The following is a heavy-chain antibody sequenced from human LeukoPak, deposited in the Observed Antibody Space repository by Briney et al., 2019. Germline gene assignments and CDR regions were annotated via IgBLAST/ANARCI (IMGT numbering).Heavy chain of an antibody. Sequence: SETLFLTCTVSGGSISSYYWSWIRQPPGKGLEWIGYIYYSGSTNYNPSLKSRVTISVDTSKNQFSLKLSSVTAADTAVYYCARGRSVAGQYYFDYWGQGTLVTVSS. CDR2: IYYSGST. D-gene: IGHD6-19*01. CDR3: ARGRSVAGQYYFDY. V-gene: IGHV4-59*01. J-gene: IGHJ4*02. CDR1: GGSISSYY.